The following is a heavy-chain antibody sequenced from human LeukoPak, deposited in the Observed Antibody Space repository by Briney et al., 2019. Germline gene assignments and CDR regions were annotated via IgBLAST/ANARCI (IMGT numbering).Heavy chain of an antibody. D-gene: IGHD3-3*01. Sequence: SVTVSCTASGGTFSSYAISWVRQAPGQGLEWMGGIIPIFGTANYAQKLQGRVTLTTDTSTSTAYMEVRSLRSDDTAVYYCASMSGYYPSYYFDYWGQGTLVTVSS. V-gene: IGHV1-69*05. CDR1: GGTFSSYA. CDR3: ASMSGYYPSYYFDY. J-gene: IGHJ4*02. CDR2: IIPIFGTA.